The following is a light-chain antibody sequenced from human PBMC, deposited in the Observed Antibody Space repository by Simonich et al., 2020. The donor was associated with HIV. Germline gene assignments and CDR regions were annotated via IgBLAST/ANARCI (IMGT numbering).Light chain of an antibody. CDR2: DVS. J-gene: IGLJ2*01. CDR1: SSDVGDYTY. Sequence: QSALTQPRSVSGSPGQSVTISCTGTSSDVGDYTYVSWYQQHQGKAPKLMIYDVSKRPSGVPDRFSGSKSGNTASLTISGLQAEDEADYYCCSYAGSYVVFGGGTKLTVL. V-gene: IGLV2-11*01. CDR3: CSYAGSYVV.